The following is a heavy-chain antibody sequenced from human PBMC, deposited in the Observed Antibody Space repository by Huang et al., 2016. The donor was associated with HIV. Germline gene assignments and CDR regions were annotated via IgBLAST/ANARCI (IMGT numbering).Heavy chain of an antibody. J-gene: IGHJ4*02. CDR1: GFTFSSDG. Sequence: QVQLVESGGGVVQPGRCLRISCASSGFTFSSDGMHWVRQSPGKGWEWVAVISYDAKTKYYADSGKGRFSISRYNSKTTGYLQLNSLRVEDTAVYYCAKGGSAAAVLDFWGQGTLVTVSS. D-gene: IGHD6-13*01. CDR2: ISYDAKTK. V-gene: IGHV3-30*18. CDR3: AKGGSAAAVLDF.